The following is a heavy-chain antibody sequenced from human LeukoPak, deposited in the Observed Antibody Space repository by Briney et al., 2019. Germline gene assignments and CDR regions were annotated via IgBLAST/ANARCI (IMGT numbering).Heavy chain of an antibody. CDR2: ISSIGSTI. J-gene: IGHJ4*02. CDR1: GFTFSDYY. D-gene: IGHD3-3*01. V-gene: IGHV3-11*01. CDR3: ASVSYYDFWSGYYTRGFYFDY. Sequence: GGSLRLSCAASGFTFSDYYMSWIRQAPGKGLEWVSYISSIGSTIYYADSVKGRFTISRDNAKNSLYLQMNSLRAEDTAVYYCASVSYYDFWSGYYTRGFYFDYWGQGTLVTVSS.